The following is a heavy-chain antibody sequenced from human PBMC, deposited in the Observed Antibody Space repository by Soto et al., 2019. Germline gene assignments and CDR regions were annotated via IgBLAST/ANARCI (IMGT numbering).Heavy chain of an antibody. CDR3: AKVSLGAPSFADYHYYGLDV. Sequence: PGGSLRLSCAASGFTFSTYWMHWVRQAPGKGMEWVSGISGSGGSTYYADSVKGRFTISRDNSKSTLYMEMNSLRAEDTAIYYCAKVSLGAPSFADYHYYGLDVWGQGTTVTVSS. D-gene: IGHD1-26*01. J-gene: IGHJ6*02. V-gene: IGHV3-23*01. CDR2: ISGSGGST. CDR1: GFTFSTYW.